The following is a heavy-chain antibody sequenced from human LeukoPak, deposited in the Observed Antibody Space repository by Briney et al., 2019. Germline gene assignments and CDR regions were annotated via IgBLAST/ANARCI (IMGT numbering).Heavy chain of an antibody. J-gene: IGHJ4*02. V-gene: IGHV1-18*01. Sequence: ASVKVSCKASGYTFTSYGISWVRQAPGQGLEWMGRISAYNGNTNYAQKLQGRVTMTTDTSTSTAYMELRSLRSDDTAVYYCARADTAMVTYYFDYWGQGTLVTVSS. CDR1: GYTFTSYG. CDR2: ISAYNGNT. CDR3: ARADTAMVTYYFDY. D-gene: IGHD5-18*01.